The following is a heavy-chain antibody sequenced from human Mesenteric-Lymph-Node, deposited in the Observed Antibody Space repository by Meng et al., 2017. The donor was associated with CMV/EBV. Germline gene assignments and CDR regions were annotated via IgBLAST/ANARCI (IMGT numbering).Heavy chain of an antibody. Sequence: SETLSLTCTVSGGSMTSRGPYWGWTRQPPGKGLEWIGSMYYSGSTYYNPSLKSRVTISVDTSKNQFSLKLNSVTAADTAVYYCARVMVVVAATPEWIDYWGQGTLVTVSS. CDR2: MYYSGST. J-gene: IGHJ4*02. V-gene: IGHV4-39*07. D-gene: IGHD2-15*01. CDR1: GGSMTSRGPY. CDR3: ARVMVVVAATPEWIDY.